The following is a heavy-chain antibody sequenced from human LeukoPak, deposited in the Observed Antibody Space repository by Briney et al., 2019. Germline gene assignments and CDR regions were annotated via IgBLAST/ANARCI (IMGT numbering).Heavy chain of an antibody. CDR3: ARLPGIAAV. J-gene: IGHJ4*02. CDR1: GGSTSRYY. D-gene: IGHD6-13*01. CDR2: INQSGST. V-gene: IGHV4-59*08. Sequence: SETLSLTCTVSGGSTSRYYRSWIRQPPGKRLEWLGYINQSGSTTYNPSLKSRLTMSVDTSKNQISLNLISLTAADTAVYYCARLPGIAAVWGQGTLVTVSS.